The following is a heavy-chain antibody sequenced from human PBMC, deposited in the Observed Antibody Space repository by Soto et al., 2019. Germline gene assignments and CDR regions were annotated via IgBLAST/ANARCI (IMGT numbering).Heavy chain of an antibody. CDR3: TRVRELWIRIRFYYHGLDV. CDR2: IRSTAYGAPT. Sequence: QPGGSLRLSCTSSGFTSGVYTMAWVRQAPGKGLEWVGSIRSTAYGAPTDYAASVKDRFIISRDDSRDVAYLQMNSLRTEDTAVYYCTRVRELWIRIRFYYHGLDVWGQGTTVTVSS. CDR1: GFTSGVYT. D-gene: IGHD2-21*01. V-gene: IGHV3-49*04. J-gene: IGHJ6*02.